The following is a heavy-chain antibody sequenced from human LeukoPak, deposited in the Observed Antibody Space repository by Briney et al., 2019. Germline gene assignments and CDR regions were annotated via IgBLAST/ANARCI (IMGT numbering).Heavy chain of an antibody. Sequence: GGSLRLSCAASGFTFSTYWMHWVRQAPGKGLVWVSRINTDGSSTAYADSVKGRFTISRDNAKNTLYLQMNSLRAEDTAVYYCAFSQGGGGDWPFDYWGQGTLVTVSS. CDR2: INTDGSST. V-gene: IGHV3-74*01. CDR3: AFSQGGGGDWPFDY. D-gene: IGHD2-21*02. CDR1: GFTFSTYW. J-gene: IGHJ4*02.